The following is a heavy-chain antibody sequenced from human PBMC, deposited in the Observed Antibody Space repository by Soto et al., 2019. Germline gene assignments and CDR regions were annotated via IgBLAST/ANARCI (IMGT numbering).Heavy chain of an antibody. V-gene: IGHV1-69*02. Sequence: SVKVSCKASGGTFSSYTISWVRQAPGQGLEWMGRIIPIHGITNYSQKFQGRVTITADTSASTAYMELSSLRSEDTAVYYCARGLGLYYFDYWGQGTLVTVS. CDR2: IIPIHGIT. CDR1: GGTFSSYT. J-gene: IGHJ4*02. CDR3: ARGLGLYYFDY. D-gene: IGHD1-26*01.